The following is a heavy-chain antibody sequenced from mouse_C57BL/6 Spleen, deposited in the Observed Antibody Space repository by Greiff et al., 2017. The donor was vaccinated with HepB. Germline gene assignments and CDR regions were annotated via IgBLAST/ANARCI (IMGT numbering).Heavy chain of an antibody. CDR3: TREGGGAFAY. V-gene: IGHV5-9-1*02. CDR2: ISSGGDYI. CDR1: GFTFSSYA. Sequence: EVMLVESGEGLVKPGGSLKLSCAASGFTFSSYAMSWVRQTPEKRLEWVAYISSGGDYIYYADTVKGRFTISRDNARNTLYLQMSSLKAEDTAMYYCTREGGGAFAYWGQGTLVTVSA. J-gene: IGHJ3*01.